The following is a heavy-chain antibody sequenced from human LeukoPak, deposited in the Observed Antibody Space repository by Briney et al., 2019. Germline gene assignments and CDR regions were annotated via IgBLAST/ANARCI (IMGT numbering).Heavy chain of an antibody. CDR2: INPNSGGT. CDR3: ARSTYCSGGRCYLWYFDY. CDR1: GYTFTDYY. V-gene: IGHV1-2*02. J-gene: IGHJ4*02. Sequence: ASVKVSCKASGYTFTDYYMHWVRQAPGQGIEWMGWINPNSGGTNYAQKFQGRVTMTRGTSISTAYMELSRLRSDDTAVYYCARSTYCSGGRCYLWYFDYWGQGTLVTVSS. D-gene: IGHD2-15*01.